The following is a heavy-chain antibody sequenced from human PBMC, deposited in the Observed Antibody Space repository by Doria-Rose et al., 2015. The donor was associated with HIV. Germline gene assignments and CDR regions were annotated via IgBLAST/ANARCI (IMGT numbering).Heavy chain of an antibody. J-gene: IGHJ4*02. CDR3: VRDGDHYDFDF. V-gene: IGHV3-74*01. Sequence: NYADSVKGRFTISRDNAKKMVFLQMNSLRVEDTAGYYCVRDGDHYDFDFWGQGTLVTVSS. D-gene: IGHD5-12*01.